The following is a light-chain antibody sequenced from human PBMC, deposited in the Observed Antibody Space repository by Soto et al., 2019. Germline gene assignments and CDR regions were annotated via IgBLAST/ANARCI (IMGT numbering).Light chain of an antibody. Sequence: DIQMTQSPSTLSASVGDRVTITCRASQSISSWLAWYQQKPGKAPKLLIYDASSLEIEVPSRFSGSGYGTEFPITSLRLQPDDFATYYLQQYNSYSTFGPGTKVDIK. V-gene: IGKV1-5*01. J-gene: IGKJ3*01. CDR1: QSISSW. CDR2: DAS. CDR3: QQYNSYST.